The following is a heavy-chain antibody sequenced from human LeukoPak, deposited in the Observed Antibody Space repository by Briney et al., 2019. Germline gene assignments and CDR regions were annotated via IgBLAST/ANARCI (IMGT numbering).Heavy chain of an antibody. J-gene: IGHJ6*02. V-gene: IGHV3-30*03. D-gene: IGHD2-2*01. CDR1: GFTFSSYG. CDR3: ARVLANIVVVPYYGMDV. CDR2: ISYDGSNK. Sequence: PGGSLRLSCAASGFTFSSYGTHWVRQAPGKGLEWVAVISYDGSNKYYADSVKGRFTISRDNAKNSLYLQMNSLRAEDTVVYYCARVLANIVVVPYYGMDVWGQGTTVTVSS.